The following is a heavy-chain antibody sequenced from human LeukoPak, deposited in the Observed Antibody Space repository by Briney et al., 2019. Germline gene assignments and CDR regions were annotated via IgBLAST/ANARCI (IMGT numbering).Heavy chain of an antibody. CDR1: GGSISSGSYY. D-gene: IGHD6-19*01. J-gene: IGHJ4*02. V-gene: IGHV4-61*02. CDR2: IYTSGST. Sequence: SETLSLTCTVSGGSISSGSYYWSWLRQPAGKGLEWIGRIYTSGSTNYNPSLKSRVTVSVDTSKNQFSLKLSSVTAADTAVYYCARDYSSGWWSYFDYWGQGTLVTVSS. CDR3: ARDYSSGWWSYFDY.